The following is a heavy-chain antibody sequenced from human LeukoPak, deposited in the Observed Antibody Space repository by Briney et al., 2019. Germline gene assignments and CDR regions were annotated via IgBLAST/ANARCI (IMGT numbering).Heavy chain of an antibody. J-gene: IGHJ6*02. D-gene: IGHD2-2*01. Sequence: PSETLSLTCAVYGGSFSGYNWSWIRQPPGKGLEWIGEINHSGSTNYNPSLKSRVTISVDTSKNQFSLKLSSVTAAETAVYYCARGRRIIGYCSSTSCLSRYYYGMDVWGQGTTVTVSS. V-gene: IGHV4-34*01. CDR1: GGSFSGYN. CDR3: ARGRRIIGYCSSTSCLSRYYYGMDV. CDR2: INHSGST.